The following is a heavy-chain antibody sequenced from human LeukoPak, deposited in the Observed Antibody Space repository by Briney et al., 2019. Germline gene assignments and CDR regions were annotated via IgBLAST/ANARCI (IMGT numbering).Heavy chain of an antibody. CDR1: GGSFSGYY. CDR2: INHSGST. Sequence: SETLSLTCAVYGGSFSGYYWSWIRLPPGKGLEWIGEINHSGSTNYNPSLKSRVTISVDTSKNQFSLKLSSVTAADTAVYYCAREGLTPQIDYWGQGTLVTVSS. D-gene: IGHD3-9*01. CDR3: AREGLTPQIDY. J-gene: IGHJ4*02. V-gene: IGHV4-34*01.